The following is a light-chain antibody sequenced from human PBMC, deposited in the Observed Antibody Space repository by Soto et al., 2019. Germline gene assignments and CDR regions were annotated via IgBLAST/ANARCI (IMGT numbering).Light chain of an antibody. V-gene: IGLV2-14*01. CDR1: SSDVGGYNH. CDR3: SSYTTSTTRII. Sequence: QSALTQPASVSGSPGQSITISCTGSSSDVGGYNHVSWYQQHPGKAPKLMIYEVSNRPSGVSNRFSGSKSGNTASLTISGLQAEDEAAYYCSSYTTSTTRIIFGGGTKVTVL. CDR2: EVS. J-gene: IGLJ2*01.